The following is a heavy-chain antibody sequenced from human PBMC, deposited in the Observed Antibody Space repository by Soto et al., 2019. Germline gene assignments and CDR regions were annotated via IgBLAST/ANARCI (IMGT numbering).Heavy chain of an antibody. CDR3: ARERKYAFDI. Sequence: ARQAPGQGLEWMGIINPSGGSTSYAQKFQGRVTMTRDTSTSTVYMELSSLRSEDTAVYYCARERKYAFDIWGQGTMVTVSS. J-gene: IGHJ3*02. V-gene: IGHV1-46*01. CDR2: INPSGGST.